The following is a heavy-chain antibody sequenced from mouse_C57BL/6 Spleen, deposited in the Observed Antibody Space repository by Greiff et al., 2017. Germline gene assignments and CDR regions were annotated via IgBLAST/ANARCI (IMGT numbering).Heavy chain of an antibody. V-gene: IGHV5-6*01. CDR2: ISSGGSYT. D-gene: IGHD1-1*01. J-gene: IGHJ4*01. CDR1: GFTFSSYG. Sequence: EVKVVESGGDLVKPGGSLKLSCAASGFTFSSYGMSWVRQTPDKRLEWVATISSGGSYTYYPDSVKGRFTISRDNAKNTLYLQMSSLKSEDTAMYYCARHSWSRSVVAPYYAMDYLGQGTSVTVSS. CDR3: ARHSWSRSVVAPYYAMDY.